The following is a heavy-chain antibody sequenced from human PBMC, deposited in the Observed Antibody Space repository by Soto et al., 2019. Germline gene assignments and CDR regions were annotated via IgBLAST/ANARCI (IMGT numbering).Heavy chain of an antibody. Sequence: QVQLVESGGGVVQPGRSLRLSCAVSGFTFSSHAMHWVRQAPGKGLEWVTLISSDGSNKYYADSVKGRFTTSRDNSKNKMYLQMHSLRVEDTAVYYCARDDEGGSDCDLGYWGQGALVTVSS. CDR1: GFTFSSHA. CDR3: ARDDEGGSDCDLGY. CDR2: ISSDGSNK. D-gene: IGHD1-26*01. J-gene: IGHJ4*02. V-gene: IGHV3-30-3*01.